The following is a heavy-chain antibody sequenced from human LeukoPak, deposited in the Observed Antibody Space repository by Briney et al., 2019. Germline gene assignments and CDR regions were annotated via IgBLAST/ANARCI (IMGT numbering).Heavy chain of an antibody. V-gene: IGHV4-61*02. CDR1: GGSISSGSYY. J-gene: IGHJ3*02. Sequence: PSETLFLTCTVSGGSISSGSYYWSWIRQPAGKGLEWIGRIYTSGSTNYNPSLKSRVTISVDTSKNQFSLKLSSVTAADTAVYYCARGPHSSSWYADAFDIWGQGTMVTVSS. CDR2: IYTSGST. D-gene: IGHD6-13*01. CDR3: ARGPHSSSWYADAFDI.